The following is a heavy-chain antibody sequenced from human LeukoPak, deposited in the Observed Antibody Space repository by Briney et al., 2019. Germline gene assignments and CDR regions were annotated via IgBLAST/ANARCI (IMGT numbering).Heavy chain of an antibody. CDR1: GFTFRSYW. CDR2: IKQDGSEK. CDR3: ATYSGYDTLDYYYMDV. Sequence: GGSLRLSCAASGFTFRSYWMSWVRQTPGKGLEWVANIKQDGSEKYYVDSVKGRFTISRDNAKNSLYLQMNSLRAEDTAVYYCATYSGYDTLDYYYMDVWGKGTTVTVSS. J-gene: IGHJ6*03. D-gene: IGHD5-12*01. V-gene: IGHV3-7*01.